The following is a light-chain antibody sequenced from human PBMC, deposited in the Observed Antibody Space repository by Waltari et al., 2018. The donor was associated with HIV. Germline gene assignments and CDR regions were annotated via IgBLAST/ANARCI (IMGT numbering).Light chain of an antibody. Sequence: DIVLTQSPESLVVSLGERATINCKSSQTVLNRSINRNPLAWYQQKPGQLPMWLSDWASNRAPGFPDRFSGSGSGTDFTLTISSLQAEDVAIYYCQQYFSSPKTFGPGTKVEV. J-gene: IGKJ1*01. CDR3: QQYFSSPKT. V-gene: IGKV4-1*01. CDR2: WAS. CDR1: QTVLNRSINRNP.